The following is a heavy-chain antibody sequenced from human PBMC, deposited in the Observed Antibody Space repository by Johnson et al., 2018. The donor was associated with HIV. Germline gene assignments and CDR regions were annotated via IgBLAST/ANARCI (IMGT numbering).Heavy chain of an antibody. Sequence: VQLVESGGGLVQPGGSLRLSCAASGFTFDDYAMHWVRQAPGKGLEWVSGISWNSGSIGYADSVQGRFTISRDNAKNSLYLQMNSLRAEDTALYYCAVIAVAGGGAFDIWGQGTVVTVSS. CDR2: ISWNSGSI. CDR3: AVIAVAGGGAFDI. J-gene: IGHJ3*02. D-gene: IGHD6-19*01. CDR1: GFTFDDYA. V-gene: IGHV3-9*01.